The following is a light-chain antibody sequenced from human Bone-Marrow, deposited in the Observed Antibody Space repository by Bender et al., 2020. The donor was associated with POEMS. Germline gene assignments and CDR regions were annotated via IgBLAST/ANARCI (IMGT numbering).Light chain of an antibody. CDR2: EVS. CDR3: QSYDSSLSGWV. V-gene: IGLV2-18*02. CDR1: SSDVGSYNR. J-gene: IGLJ3*02. Sequence: QSALTQPRSVSGSPGQSVTISCTGTSSDVGSYNRVSWYQQPPGTAPKLMIYEVSKRPSGVPDRFSGSKSGTSASLAITGLQAEDEADYYCQSYDSSLSGWVFGGGTKLTVL.